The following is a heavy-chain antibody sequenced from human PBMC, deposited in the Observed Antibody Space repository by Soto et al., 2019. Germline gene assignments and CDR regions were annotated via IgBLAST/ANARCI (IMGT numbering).Heavy chain of an antibody. Sequence: PGGSLRLSCAASGFTFSSYAMHWVRQAPGKGLEWVAVISYDGSNKYYADSVKGRFTISRDNSKNTLYLQMNSLRAEDTAVYYCARGDYSGTIFGVVIRSYYYYYGMDVWGQGTTVTVSS. D-gene: IGHD3-3*01. J-gene: IGHJ6*02. CDR1: GFTFSSYA. V-gene: IGHV3-30-3*01. CDR3: ARGDYSGTIFGVVIRSYYYYYGMDV. CDR2: ISYDGSNK.